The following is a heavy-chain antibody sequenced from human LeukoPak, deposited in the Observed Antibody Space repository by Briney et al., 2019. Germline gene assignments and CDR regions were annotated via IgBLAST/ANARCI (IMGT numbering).Heavy chain of an antibody. V-gene: IGHV4-38-2*02. Sequence: SETLSLTCTVSGYSISSGYYWGWIRQPPGKGLEWIGSIYHSGSTYYNPSLKSRVTISVDTSKNQFSLKLSSVTAADTAVYYCARVGPPYGSHNWFDPWGQGTLVTVSS. CDR2: IYHSGST. CDR1: GYSISSGYY. J-gene: IGHJ5*02. D-gene: IGHD1-26*01. CDR3: ARVGPPYGSHNWFDP.